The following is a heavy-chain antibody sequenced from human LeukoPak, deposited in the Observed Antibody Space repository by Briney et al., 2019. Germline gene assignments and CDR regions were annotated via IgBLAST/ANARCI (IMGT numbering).Heavy chain of an antibody. V-gene: IGHV3-30*02. CDR2: IRYDGSNK. J-gene: IGHJ5*02. Sequence: PGGSLRLSCAASGFTFSSYGMHWVRQAPGKGLEWVAFIRYDGSNKYYADSVKGRFTISRDNSKNTLYLQMNSLREEDTAVYYCAKEDVGTTVPKWFDPWGQGTLVTVSS. CDR1: GFTFSSYG. CDR3: AKEDVGTTVPKWFDP. D-gene: IGHD4-11*01.